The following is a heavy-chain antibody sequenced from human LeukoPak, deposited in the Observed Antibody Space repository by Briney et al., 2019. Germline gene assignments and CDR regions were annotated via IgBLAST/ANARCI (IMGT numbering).Heavy chain of an antibody. V-gene: IGHV1-24*01. J-gene: IGHJ3*02. Sequence: ASVTVSCKVSGHTLTKLSIQGVRQAPGKGLEWMGGFDPEDGEAIYAQNFQGRVTMTEDTSTDTAYMELRSLRSDDTAVYYCAKPQHIVVVGDAFDIWGQGTMVTVSS. CDR3: AKPQHIVVVGDAFDI. CDR2: FDPEDGEA. D-gene: IGHD2-15*01. CDR1: GHTLTKLS.